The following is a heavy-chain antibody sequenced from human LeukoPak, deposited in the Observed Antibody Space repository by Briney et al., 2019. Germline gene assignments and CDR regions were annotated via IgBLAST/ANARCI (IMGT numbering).Heavy chain of an antibody. CDR1: GFTFDDYA. CDR2: ISWNSGSI. J-gene: IGHJ4*02. V-gene: IGHV3-9*01. CDR3: AKDTSSSWTIFDY. Sequence: GGSLRLSCAASGFTFDDYAMHWVRQAPGKGLEWVSGISWNSGSIGYADSVKGRFTISRDNAKNSLYLQMNSLRAEDTALYYCAKDTSSSWTIFDYWGQGTLVTVSS. D-gene: IGHD6-13*01.